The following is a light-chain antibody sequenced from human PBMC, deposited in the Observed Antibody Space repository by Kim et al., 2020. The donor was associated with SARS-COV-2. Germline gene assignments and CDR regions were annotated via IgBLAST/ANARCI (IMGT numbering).Light chain of an antibody. Sequence: ASVGDRVTITGRASQSISSYLNWYQQKPGKAPKLLIYAASSLQSGVPSRFCGSGSGTDFTLTISSLQPEDIATYYCQQSYSTPLTFGGGTKVDIK. V-gene: IGKV1-39*01. CDR1: QSISSY. CDR2: AAS. CDR3: QQSYSTPLT. J-gene: IGKJ4*01.